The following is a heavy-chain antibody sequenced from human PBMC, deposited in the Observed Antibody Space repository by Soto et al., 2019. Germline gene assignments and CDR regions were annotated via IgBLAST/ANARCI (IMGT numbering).Heavy chain of an antibody. V-gene: IGHV1-3*01. CDR3: ARDRSGDIWSGARTNWFDP. D-gene: IGHD3-3*01. CDR1: GYTFTSYA. CDR2: INAGNGNT. J-gene: IGHJ5*02. Sequence: QVPLVQSGAEVKKPGASVKVSCKASGYTFTSYAMHWVRQAPGQRLEWMGWINAGNGNTKYSQKFQGRVTITRDTSASTAYMELSSLRSEDTAVYYCARDRSGDIWSGARTNWFDPWGQGTLVTVSS.